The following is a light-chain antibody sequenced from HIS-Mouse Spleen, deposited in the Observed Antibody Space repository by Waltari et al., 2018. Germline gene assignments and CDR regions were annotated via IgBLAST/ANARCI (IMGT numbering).Light chain of an antibody. CDR1: TLGVKD. Sequence: SYELTQPPSVSVSPGQTASITFPGDTLGVKDACCYQQKPGQSPVLVIYQDSKRPSGIPERFSGSNSGNTATLTISGTQAMDEADYYCQAWDSSTVVFGGGTKLTVL. J-gene: IGLJ2*01. CDR3: QAWDSSTVV. CDR2: QDS. V-gene: IGLV3-1*01.